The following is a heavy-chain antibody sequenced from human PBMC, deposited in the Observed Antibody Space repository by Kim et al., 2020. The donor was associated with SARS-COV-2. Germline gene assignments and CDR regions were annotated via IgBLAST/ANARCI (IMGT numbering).Heavy chain of an antibody. V-gene: IGHV4-34*01. Sequence: PSLQSRVTISVNTSKNQFSLKLSSVTAADTAVYYCARGLYDIPYYGMDVWGQGTTVTVSS. D-gene: IGHD3-9*01. J-gene: IGHJ6*02. CDR3: ARGLYDIPYYGMDV.